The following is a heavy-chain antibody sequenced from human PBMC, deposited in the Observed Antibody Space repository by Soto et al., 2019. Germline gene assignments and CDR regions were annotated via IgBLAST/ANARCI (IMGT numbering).Heavy chain of an antibody. CDR3: ARGDIKIVPAALRVRIAAAAHYFDY. Sequence: SETLSLTCAVYGGSFSGYYWSWIRQPPGKGLEWIGEVNHSGSTNYNPSLKSRVTISVETSNNQFSLKLSSVTAADTAVYYCARGDIKIVPAALRVRIAAAAHYFDYWGQGTPVTVSS. CDR1: GGSFSGYY. CDR2: VNHSGST. J-gene: IGHJ4*02. V-gene: IGHV4-34*01. D-gene: IGHD2-2*01.